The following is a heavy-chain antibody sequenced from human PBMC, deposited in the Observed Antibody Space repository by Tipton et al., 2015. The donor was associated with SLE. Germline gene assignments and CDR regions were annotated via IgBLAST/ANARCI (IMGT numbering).Heavy chain of an antibody. Sequence: LRLSCYIYGGSFGGYYWGWIRQPPGKGLEWIGSIYYSGSTYYNPSLKSRVTITVDTSKNQFSLKLSSVTAAETAVYYCARAGGGDSNWFDPWGQGTLVTVSS. CDR3: ARAGGGDSNWFDP. D-gene: IGHD2-21*01. J-gene: IGHJ5*02. CDR2: IYYSGST. V-gene: IGHV4-39*07. CDR1: GGSFGGYY.